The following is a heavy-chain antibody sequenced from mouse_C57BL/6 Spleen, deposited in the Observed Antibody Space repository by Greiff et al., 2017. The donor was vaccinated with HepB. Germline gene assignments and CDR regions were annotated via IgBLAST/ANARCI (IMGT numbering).Heavy chain of an antibody. CDR3: TGRDSSGYIFAY. D-gene: IGHD3-2*02. J-gene: IGHJ3*01. V-gene: IGHV6-3*01. CDR1: GFTFSNYW. CDR2: IRLKSDNYAT. Sequence: EVKLQESGGGLVQPGGSMKLSCVASGFTFSNYWMNWVRQSPEKGLEWVAQIRLKSDNYATHYAESVKGRFTISRDDSKSSVYLQMNNLRAEDTGIYYCTGRDSSGYIFAYWGQGTLVTVSA.